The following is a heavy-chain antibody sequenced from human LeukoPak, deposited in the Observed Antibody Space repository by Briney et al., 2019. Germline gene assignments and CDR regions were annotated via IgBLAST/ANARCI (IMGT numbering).Heavy chain of an antibody. Sequence: GGSLRLSCAASGFTFSSYAMSWVRQAPGKGLEWVSAISGSGGSTYYADSVKGRFTISRDNSKNTLYLQMNSLRAEDTAVYYCAKDRITIFGVVHGGEWFDPWGQGTLVTISS. D-gene: IGHD3-3*01. V-gene: IGHV3-23*01. CDR1: GFTFSSYA. CDR2: ISGSGGST. CDR3: AKDRITIFGVVHGGEWFDP. J-gene: IGHJ5*02.